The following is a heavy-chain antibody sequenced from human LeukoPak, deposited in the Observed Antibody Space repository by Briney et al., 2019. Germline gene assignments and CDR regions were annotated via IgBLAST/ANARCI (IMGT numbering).Heavy chain of an antibody. J-gene: IGHJ4*02. CDR3: AREGTVRFLEWLYTARPQNIFDY. CDR2: ISAYNGNT. CDR1: GYTFTGYY. V-gene: IGHV1-18*04. D-gene: IGHD3-3*01. Sequence: ASVKVSCKASGYTFTGYYMHWVRQAPGQGLEWMGWISAYNGNTNYAQKLQGRVTMTTDTSTSTAYMELRSLRSDDTAVYYCAREGTVRFLEWLYTARPQNIFDYWGQGTLVTVSS.